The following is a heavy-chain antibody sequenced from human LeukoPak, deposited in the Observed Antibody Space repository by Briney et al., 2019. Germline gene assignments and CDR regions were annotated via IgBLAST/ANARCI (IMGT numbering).Heavy chain of an antibody. CDR1: GGSISSYY. J-gene: IGHJ4*02. CDR2: IYTSGST. CDR3: ARRRRGSGFSRWYYFDY. V-gene: IGHV4-4*07. Sequence: SETLSLTCTVSGGSISSYYWSWIRQPAGKGLEWIGRIYTSGSTNYNPSLKSRVTISVDTSKNQFSLKLSSVTAADTAVYYCARRRRGSGFSRWYYFDYWGQGTLVTVSS. D-gene: IGHD6-19*01.